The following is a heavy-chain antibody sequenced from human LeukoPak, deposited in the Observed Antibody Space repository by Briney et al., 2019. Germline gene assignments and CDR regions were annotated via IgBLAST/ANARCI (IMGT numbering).Heavy chain of an antibody. V-gene: IGHV3-30-3*01. D-gene: IGHD4-23*01. Sequence: GESLKISCAASGFTFSSYAMHWVRQAPGKGLEWVAVISYDGSNKYYADSVKGRFTISRDNSKNTLYLQMNSLRAEDTAVYYCARAEDYGGHGAFDYWGQGTLVTVSS. CDR1: GFTFSSYA. CDR3: ARAEDYGGHGAFDY. J-gene: IGHJ4*02. CDR2: ISYDGSNK.